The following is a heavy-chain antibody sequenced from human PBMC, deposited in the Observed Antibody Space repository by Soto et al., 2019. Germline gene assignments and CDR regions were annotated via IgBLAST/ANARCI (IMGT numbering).Heavy chain of an antibody. CDR3: ARYDCSSTSCQGYYGMDV. Sequence: SVKVSCKASGGTFSSYAISWVRQAPGQGLEWMGGIIPIFGTANYAQKFQGRVTITADESTSTAYMELSSLRSEDTAVYYCARYDCSSTSCQGYYGMDVWGQGTTVTVSS. CDR1: GGTFSSYA. J-gene: IGHJ6*02. D-gene: IGHD2-2*01. CDR2: IIPIFGTA. V-gene: IGHV1-69*13.